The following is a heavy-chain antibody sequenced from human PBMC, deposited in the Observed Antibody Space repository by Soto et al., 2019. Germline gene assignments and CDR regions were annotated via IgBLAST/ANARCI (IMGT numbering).Heavy chain of an antibody. D-gene: IGHD6-13*01. J-gene: IGHJ4*02. V-gene: IGHV3-13*01. CDR3: AKSQEIGTHFFDS. CDR2: IGTAGDT. CDR1: GFTFSGFD. Sequence: TGGSLRLSCEASGFTFSGFDMHWVRQPTGKGLEWVSSIGTAGDTYYAVSVKGRFTISRDNAKNSLSLQMNSLSAGDMAVYFCAKSQEIGTHFFDSWGQGTQVTVSS.